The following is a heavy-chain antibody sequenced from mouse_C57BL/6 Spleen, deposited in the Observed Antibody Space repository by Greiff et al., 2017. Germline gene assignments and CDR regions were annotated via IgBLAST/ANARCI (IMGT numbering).Heavy chain of an antibody. CDR2: ISYDGSN. J-gene: IGHJ3*01. Sequence: EVKLQESGPGLVKPSQSLSLTCSVTGYSITSGYYWNWIRQFPGNKLEWMGYISYDGSNNYNPSLKNRISITRDTSKNQFFLKLNSVTTEDTATYYCARDSPLYSNYVPWFAYWGQGTLVTVSA. V-gene: IGHV3-6*01. CDR1: GYSITSGYY. CDR3: ARDSPLYSNYVPWFAY. D-gene: IGHD2-5*01.